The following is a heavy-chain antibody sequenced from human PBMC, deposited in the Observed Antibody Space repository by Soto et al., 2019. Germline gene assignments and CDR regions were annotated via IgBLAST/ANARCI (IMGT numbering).Heavy chain of an antibody. J-gene: IGHJ4*02. D-gene: IGHD3-9*01. CDR2: ISGSGAST. CDR3: AKLPQYEALTGYLNYFDY. Sequence: PGRSLRLSCAVAGFTFGHHGRSWVRQNTGKGLEWVSAISGSGASTYYADSVKGRFAISRDNSKNTLHLRMNNLRAEDTAVYFCAKLPQYEALTGYLNYFDYWGQGTLVTVSS. CDR1: GFTFGHHG. V-gene: IGHV3-23*01.